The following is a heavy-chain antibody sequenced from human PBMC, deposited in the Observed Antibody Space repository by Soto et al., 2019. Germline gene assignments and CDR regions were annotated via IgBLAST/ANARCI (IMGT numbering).Heavy chain of an antibody. J-gene: IGHJ4*02. D-gene: IGHD1-26*01. CDR2: VFSSGST. V-gene: IGHV4-59*01. CDR1: GGSISSYY. CDR3: ARAQGVGATDY. Sequence: QVQLQESGPGLMKPSETLSLTCTVSGGSISSYYCNWFRQPPGKGLEWIGYVFSSGSTNYNPSLKSRVTISIDTSKKQFSLKLSSVTPADTAVYYCARAQGVGATDYWGQGTLVTVSS.